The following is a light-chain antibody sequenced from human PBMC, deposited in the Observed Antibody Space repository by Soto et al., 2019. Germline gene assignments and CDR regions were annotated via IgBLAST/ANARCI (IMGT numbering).Light chain of an antibody. CDR2: GVS. Sequence: EVVLTQSPATLSVSPGEGATLSCRASQSVNLYLAWYQQKPGQAPRVIIYGVSTRATGVPGRFSGSGSGTEFTLTISTLQSEDSAVYYCQQYNNWPITFGQGTRQEIK. CDR3: QQYNNWPIT. V-gene: IGKV3-15*01. CDR1: QSVNLY. J-gene: IGKJ5*01.